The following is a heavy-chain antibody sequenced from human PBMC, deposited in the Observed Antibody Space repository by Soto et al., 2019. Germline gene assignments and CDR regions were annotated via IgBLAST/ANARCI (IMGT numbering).Heavy chain of an antibody. Sequence: PSETLSLTCTVSGGSISRSSYYWGWIRQSPGKGLEWIGTIYYSGDTYYNPSLKSRVTISVDTSKNQFSLELSSVTAADTAVYYCARDKGYNDLVYQPLFDYWGEGTLVTVSS. D-gene: IGHD3-22*01. CDR3: ARDKGYNDLVYQPLFDY. V-gene: IGHV4-39*01. CDR2: IYYSGDT. CDR1: GGSISRSSYY. J-gene: IGHJ4*02.